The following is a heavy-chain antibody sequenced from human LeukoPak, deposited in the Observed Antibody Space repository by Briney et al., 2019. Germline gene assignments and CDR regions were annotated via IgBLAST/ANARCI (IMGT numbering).Heavy chain of an antibody. CDR2: VRNKVSSYTT. CDR3: TRDSIYYYIAY. J-gene: IGHJ4*02. V-gene: IGHV3-72*01. Sequence: LRLSCAASGCTFSHHYMVLLRQAPGEAREEVGRVRNKVSSYTTEYAASVKGRFNIWRDDSKNSLYLQMNSLKTEDTAVYYCTRDSIYYYIAYWGQGTLVTVSS. CDR1: GCTFSHHY. D-gene: IGHD2-21*01.